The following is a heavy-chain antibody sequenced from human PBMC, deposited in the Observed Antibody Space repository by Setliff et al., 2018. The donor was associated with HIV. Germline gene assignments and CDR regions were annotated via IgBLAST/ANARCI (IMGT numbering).Heavy chain of an antibody. D-gene: IGHD6-19*01. Sequence: PSETLSLTCAVSDYSISSGFYWGWIRQPPGKGLEWIGSIYHTGSTYYNPSLKSRVTMSVDTSKNRFSLKLSSVTAADTAIFYCARHAGSGARDDAFDIWG. J-gene: IGHJ3*02. CDR2: IYHTGST. CDR3: ARHAGSGARDDAFDI. CDR1: DYSISSGFY. V-gene: IGHV4-38-2*01.